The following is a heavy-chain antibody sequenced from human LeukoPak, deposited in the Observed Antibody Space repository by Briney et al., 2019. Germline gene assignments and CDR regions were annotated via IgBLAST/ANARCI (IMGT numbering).Heavy chain of an antibody. CDR3: ARGIVVVPAAHDAFDI. D-gene: IGHD2-2*01. V-gene: IGHV5-51*03. CDR1: GCGFTSYW. Sequence: GGSLQISFKGSGCGFTSYWIGWGRQMPGKGVGWMGIIYPGDCDTRYSPYFQGQVTISADNSISTAYLQWSSLKASDTAMYYCARGIVVVPAAHDAFDIWGQGTMVTVSS. CDR2: IYPGDCDT. J-gene: IGHJ3*02.